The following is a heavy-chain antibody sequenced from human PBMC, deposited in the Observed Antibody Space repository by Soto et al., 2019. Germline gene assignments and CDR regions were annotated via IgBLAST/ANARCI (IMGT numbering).Heavy chain of an antibody. D-gene: IGHD3-10*01. Sequence: EVQLLESGGGLVQPGGSLRLSCAASGFTFSSYAMSWVRQAPGKGLEWVSAISGSGGSTYYADSVKGRFTISRDNSKNTLYLQMNSLRAEDTDVYYWAKVGRWNYYRRGAFDIWGQGKMVTVSS. CDR3: AKVGRWNYYRRGAFDI. CDR2: ISGSGGST. CDR1: GFTFSSYA. J-gene: IGHJ3*02. V-gene: IGHV3-23*01.